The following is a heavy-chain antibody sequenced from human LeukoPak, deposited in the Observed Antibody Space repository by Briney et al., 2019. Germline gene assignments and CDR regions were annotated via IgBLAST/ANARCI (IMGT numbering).Heavy chain of an antibody. J-gene: IGHJ5*02. CDR1: GYSISSGYY. D-gene: IGHD6-13*01. Sequence: SETLSLTCTVSGYSISSGYYWGWIRQPPGKGLEWIGSIYHSGSTNYNPSLKSRVTISVDTSKNQFSLKLSSVTDADTAVYYCASTAGQQLVRAGWFDPWGQGTLVTVSS. CDR3: ASTAGQQLVRAGWFDP. CDR2: IYHSGST. V-gene: IGHV4-38-2*02.